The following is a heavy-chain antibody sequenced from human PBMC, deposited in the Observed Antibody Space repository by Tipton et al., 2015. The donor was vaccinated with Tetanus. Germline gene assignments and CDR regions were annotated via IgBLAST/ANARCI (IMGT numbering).Heavy chain of an antibody. Sequence: SLRLSCAASGFTFSAYYMSWIRLAPGKGLEWIPYISHTGTTTYYSASVMGRFTVSRDNTKNSLYLEINSLRAEDTAVYYCARSESRIAPRIPWGMDIWGQGTTVTVSS. CDR2: ISHTGTTT. CDR3: ARSESRIAPRIPWGMDI. CDR1: GFTFSAYY. D-gene: IGHD6-6*01. J-gene: IGHJ6*02. V-gene: IGHV3-11*01.